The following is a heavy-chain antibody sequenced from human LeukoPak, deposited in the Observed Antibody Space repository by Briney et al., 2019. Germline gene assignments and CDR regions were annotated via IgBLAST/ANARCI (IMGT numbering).Heavy chain of an antibody. Sequence: PSQTLSLTCTVSGGSISSGGYYWSWIRQHPGKGLEWIGYIYYSGSTYYNPSLKSRVTISVDTSKNQFSLKLSSVTAADTAVYYCARSIKQWLVRSYYYYGTDVWGQGTTVTVSS. CDR3: ARSIKQWLVRSYYYYGTDV. CDR2: IYYSGST. D-gene: IGHD6-19*01. J-gene: IGHJ6*02. CDR1: GGSISSGGYY. V-gene: IGHV4-31*03.